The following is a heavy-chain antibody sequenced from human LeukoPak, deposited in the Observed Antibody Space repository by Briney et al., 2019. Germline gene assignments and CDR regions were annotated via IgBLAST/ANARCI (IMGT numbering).Heavy chain of an antibody. D-gene: IGHD3-10*01. CDR2: ISSDGGKK. V-gene: IGHV3-30*18. CDR1: GFRFSSYD. J-gene: IGHJ4*02. CDR3: AKAPTPYGSGSYSPD. Sequence: GGSLRLSCAASGFRFSSYDMHWVRQAPGKGLEWVAAISSDGGKKYYVDSVKGRFTISRDNSKNTLYLQMNSLRPEDTAMFYCAKAPTPYGSGSYSPDWGQGTLVTVSS.